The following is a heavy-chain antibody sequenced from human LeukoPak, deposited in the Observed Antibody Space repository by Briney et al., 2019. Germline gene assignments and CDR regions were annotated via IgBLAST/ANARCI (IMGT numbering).Heavy chain of an antibody. CDR2: ISTDGSSR. J-gene: IGHJ6*02. Sequence: WGSLRPSCAASGCTFSSYWMHLLRQEPRPRLVSVSRISTDGSSRSYADSVKGRFTISRDNGKNTLYLQMNSLRAEDTAVYYCASYLTSIPSGMDVWGQGATVTVSS. CDR3: ASYLTSIPSGMDV. CDR1: GCTFSSYW. V-gene: IGHV3-74*01. D-gene: IGHD2/OR15-2a*01.